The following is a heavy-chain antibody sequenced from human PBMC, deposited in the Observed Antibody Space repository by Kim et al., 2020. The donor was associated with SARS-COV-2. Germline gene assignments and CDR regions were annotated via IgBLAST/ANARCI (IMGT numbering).Heavy chain of an antibody. D-gene: IGHD1-26*01. CDR2: TRDRAHSYTT. V-gene: IGHV3-72*01. Sequence: GGSLRLSCAASGFTFSDHYMDWVRQAPGKGLEWVGRTRDRAHSYTTEYAASVRGRFTISRDDSKNSLYLQMNSLKTEDTAVYYCARAQGGGSRQDAFDIWGQGTMVTVSS. CDR1: GFTFSDHY. CDR3: ARAQGGGSRQDAFDI. J-gene: IGHJ3*02.